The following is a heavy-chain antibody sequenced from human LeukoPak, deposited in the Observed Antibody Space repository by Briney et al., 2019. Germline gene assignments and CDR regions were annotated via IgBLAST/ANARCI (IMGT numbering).Heavy chain of an antibody. CDR3: ARDVYYGSGSPRLDY. D-gene: IGHD3-10*01. CDR2: INSDGSST. V-gene: IGHV3-74*01. Sequence: GGSLRLSCAASGFTFSSYWMHWVRQAPGKGLVWVSRINSDGSSTSYADSVKGRFTISRDNAKNSLYLQMNSLRAEDTAVYYCARDVYYGSGSPRLDYWGQGTLVTVSS. J-gene: IGHJ4*02. CDR1: GFTFSSYW.